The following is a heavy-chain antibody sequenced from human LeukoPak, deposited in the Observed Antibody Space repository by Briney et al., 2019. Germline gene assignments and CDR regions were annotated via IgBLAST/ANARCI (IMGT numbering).Heavy chain of an antibody. Sequence: SGGSLRLSCAASGFTFSSYAMSWVRQAPGKGLEWVSAISGSGGSTYYADSVKGRFTISRDNSKNTLYLQMNSLRAEDTAVYYCAKDLAVAAYQYYFDYWGQGTLVTVSS. CDR3: AKDLAVAAYQYYFDY. J-gene: IGHJ4*02. V-gene: IGHV3-23*01. D-gene: IGHD6-6*01. CDR2: ISGSGGST. CDR1: GFTFSSYA.